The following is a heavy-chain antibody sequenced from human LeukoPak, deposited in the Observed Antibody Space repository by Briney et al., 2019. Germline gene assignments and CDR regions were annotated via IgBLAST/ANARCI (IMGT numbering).Heavy chain of an antibody. V-gene: IGHV3-21*01. CDR2: ISSSSSYI. Sequence: PGGSLRLSCAASGFTFSSYSMNWVRQAPGKGLEWVSSISSSSSYIYYADSVKGRFTISRDNAKNSLYLQMNSLRAEDTAVYYCAREADGLPTYNYYYYYYMDVWGKGTTVTVSS. CDR1: GFTFSSYS. CDR3: AREADGLPTYNYYYYYYMDV. D-gene: IGHD1-1*01. J-gene: IGHJ6*03.